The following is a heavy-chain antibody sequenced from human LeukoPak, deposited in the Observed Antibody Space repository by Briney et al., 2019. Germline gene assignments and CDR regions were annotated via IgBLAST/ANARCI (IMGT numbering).Heavy chain of an antibody. CDR3: ARDPRGYYYYYGMDV. CDR2: INSDGSST. V-gene: IGHV3-74*01. Sequence: PGGSLRLSCAASGFTFSSYWMHWVRQAPGKGLVWVSRINSDGSSTSYADSVKGRFTISRDNAKNTLYLQMNSLRAKDTAVYYCARDPRGYYYYYGMDVWGQGTTVTVSS. J-gene: IGHJ6*02. CDR1: GFTFSSYW.